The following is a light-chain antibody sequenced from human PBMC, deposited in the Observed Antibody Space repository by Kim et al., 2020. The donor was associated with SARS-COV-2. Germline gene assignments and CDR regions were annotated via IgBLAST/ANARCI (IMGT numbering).Light chain of an antibody. Sequence: LMTQSPATLSVSPGETATLSCRASQSVTMKVAWYQQKPGQGPRLLIYGGSTRATGVSTRFSGSGSGREFTLTIGSLQSEDFAIYHCQQYNDWPLSFGGGTKVDIK. CDR2: GGS. CDR3: QQYNDWPLS. V-gene: IGKV3-15*01. CDR1: QSVTMK. J-gene: IGKJ4*01.